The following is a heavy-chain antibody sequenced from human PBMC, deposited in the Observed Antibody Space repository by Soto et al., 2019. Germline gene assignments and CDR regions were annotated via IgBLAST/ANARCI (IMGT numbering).Heavy chain of an antibody. V-gene: IGHV4-4*07. CDR2: IYATGTT. Sequence: SEPLSLTCTVSGASISGFYWSWMGKSAGKGLEWIGRIYATGTTDYNPSLKSRVMMSVDTSKKQFSLKLRSVTAADTAVYYCVRDGTKTLRDWFDPWGQGMSVTVSS. D-gene: IGHD1-1*01. CDR3: VRDGTKTLRDWFDP. J-gene: IGHJ5*02. CDR1: GASISGFY.